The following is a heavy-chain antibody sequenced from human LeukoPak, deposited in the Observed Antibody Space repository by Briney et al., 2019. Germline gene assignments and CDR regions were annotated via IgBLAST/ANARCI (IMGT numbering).Heavy chain of an antibody. D-gene: IGHD1-26*01. CDR3: ASHSGSYFSALDI. V-gene: IGHV1-18*01. CDR2: VTSYNSNT. CDR1: GYTSTSFG. Sequence: ASVKVSCKASGYTSTSFGISWVRQAPGQGLEWMGWVTSYNSNTNYAQKFQGRVTMTTDTSTSTAYMELRSLRSDDTAMYYCASHSGSYFSALDIWGQGTMVTVSS. J-gene: IGHJ3*02.